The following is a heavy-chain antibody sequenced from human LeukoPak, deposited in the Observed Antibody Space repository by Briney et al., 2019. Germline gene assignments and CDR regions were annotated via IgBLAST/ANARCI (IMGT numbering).Heavy chain of an antibody. D-gene: IGHD6-13*01. V-gene: IGHV4-4*07. J-gene: IGHJ4*02. Sequence: PSETLSLTCTVSGGSISSYYWSWIRQPAGKGLEWIGRFYSGGSTDYNPSLKSRVTMSVDTSKNQFSLRLSSVTAADTAVYYCARSIAAAEGIDYWGQGTLVTVSS. CDR3: ARSIAAAEGIDY. CDR1: GGSISSYY. CDR2: FYSGGST.